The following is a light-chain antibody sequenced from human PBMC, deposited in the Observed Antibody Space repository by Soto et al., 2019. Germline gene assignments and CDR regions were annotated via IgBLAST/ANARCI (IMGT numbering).Light chain of an antibody. J-gene: IGLJ1*01. V-gene: IGLV2-23*02. Sequence: QSALTQPASVSGSPGQSITLSCSGTSSDVGSYNLVSWYQQHPGKAPKLMIYEVTKRPSGVSSRFSGSKSGNTASLTISGLQADDEADYYCCSYAGSSTFVFGTGTKVTVL. CDR3: CSYAGSSTFV. CDR1: SSDVGSYNL. CDR2: EVT.